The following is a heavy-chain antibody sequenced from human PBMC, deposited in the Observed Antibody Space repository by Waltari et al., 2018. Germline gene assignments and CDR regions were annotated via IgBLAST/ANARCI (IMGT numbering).Heavy chain of an antibody. D-gene: IGHD2-15*01. V-gene: IGHV4-38-2*01. J-gene: IGHJ2*01. CDR2: IYHSGGP. CDR1: GYSISSGYY. CDR3: ARRGVVVVAATSDWYFDL. Sequence: QVQLQESGPGLVKPSETLSLTCAVSGYSISSGYYWDWIRQPPGKGLAWIGSIYHSGGPHDNPSLKGRGTISVDTSKSQFSLKLSSVTAADTAVYDCARRGVVVVAATSDWYFDLWGRGTLVTVSS.